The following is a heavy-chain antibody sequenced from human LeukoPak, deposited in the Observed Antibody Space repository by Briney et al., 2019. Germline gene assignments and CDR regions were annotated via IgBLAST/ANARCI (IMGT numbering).Heavy chain of an antibody. Sequence: GGSLRLSCAASGFSFSTSPMSWVRQPPGKGLGCVSAMNNGPGSTFYRDSVRGRFTISRDDSKSTLYLQMNSLRAEDTGTYYCAKTHYDLLDVWGQGTTVTVSS. CDR2: MNNGPGST. CDR1: GFSFSTSP. J-gene: IGHJ6*02. D-gene: IGHD5-12*01. V-gene: IGHV3-23*01. CDR3: AKTHYDLLDV.